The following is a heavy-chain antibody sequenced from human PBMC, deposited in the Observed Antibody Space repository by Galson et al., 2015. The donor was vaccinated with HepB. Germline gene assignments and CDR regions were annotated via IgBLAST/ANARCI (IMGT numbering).Heavy chain of an antibody. CDR3: ARDVDDAHPNIEDTLSPAGSIPYYYDHGMDV. Sequence: SVKVSCKASGYTFSSHGISWVRQAPGQGLEWMGWISAHFGYTNYAQKFQGRVTLTTDTSTSTAYMELRSLRSDDTAVYYCARDVDDAHPNIEDTLSPAGSIPYYYDHGMDVWGQGTTVTVSS. J-gene: IGHJ6*02. CDR1: GYTFSSHG. CDR2: ISAHFGYT. V-gene: IGHV1-18*01. D-gene: IGHD2-2*01.